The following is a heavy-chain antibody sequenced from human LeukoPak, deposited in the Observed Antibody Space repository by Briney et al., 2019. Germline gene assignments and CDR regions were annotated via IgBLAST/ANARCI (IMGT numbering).Heavy chain of an antibody. D-gene: IGHD2-2*01. CDR1: GSISGYY. V-gene: IGHV4-4*09. Sequence: SETLSLTCTVSGSISGYYWSWIRQPPGQGLEWIGYIYTSGSTNYNPSLESRVTISVDTSKNHFSLDLSSVTAGDTAVYYCARQKCTSASCLTKNAFDIWGQGTMVTVSS. J-gene: IGHJ3*02. CDR3: ARQKCTSASCLTKNAFDI. CDR2: IYTSGST.